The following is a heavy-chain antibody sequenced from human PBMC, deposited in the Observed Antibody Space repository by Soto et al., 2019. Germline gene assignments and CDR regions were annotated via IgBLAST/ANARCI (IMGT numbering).Heavy chain of an antibody. D-gene: IGHD5-12*01. V-gene: IGHV1-69*01. CDR2: IIPICGTA. J-gene: IGHJ6*02. Sequence: QVQLVQSGAEVTKPGSSVKVSCKASGGTFSRYAISWVRQAPGQGLEWMGGIIPICGTANYAQKFQGRVTITADESTRTAYMELGSLRSEDTAVYYCARILVATISDYDYGMDGWGQGTTVTVSS. CDR1: GGTFSRYA. CDR3: ARILVATISDYDYGMDG.